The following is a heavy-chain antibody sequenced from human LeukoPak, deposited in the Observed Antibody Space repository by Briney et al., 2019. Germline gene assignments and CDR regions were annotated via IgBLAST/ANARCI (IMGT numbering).Heavy chain of an antibody. Sequence: GESLKISCKGSGYSFTSYWIVWVRQMPGKGLEWMGIIYPGDSDTRYSPSFQGQVTISADKSISTAYLQWSSLKASDTAMYYCARRVAAAGTEWFDPRGQGTLVTVSS. CDR3: ARRVAAAGTEWFDP. D-gene: IGHD6-13*01. V-gene: IGHV5-51*01. CDR2: IYPGDSDT. CDR1: GYSFTSYW. J-gene: IGHJ5*02.